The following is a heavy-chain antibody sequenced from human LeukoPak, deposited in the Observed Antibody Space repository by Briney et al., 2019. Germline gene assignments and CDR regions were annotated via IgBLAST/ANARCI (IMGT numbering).Heavy chain of an antibody. CDR2: IRYDGSIK. V-gene: IGHV3-30*02. Sequence: GGSLRLSCAASGFTFSSYGMHWVRQAPGKGLEWVAFIRYDGSIKYYADSVKGRCTISRDSSKNTLYLQMNSLRSEDTAVYYCARGAVAGYSSSSPLGYWGQGTLVTVSS. CDR1: GFTFSSYG. D-gene: IGHD6-6*01. J-gene: IGHJ4*02. CDR3: ARGAVAGYSSSSPLGY.